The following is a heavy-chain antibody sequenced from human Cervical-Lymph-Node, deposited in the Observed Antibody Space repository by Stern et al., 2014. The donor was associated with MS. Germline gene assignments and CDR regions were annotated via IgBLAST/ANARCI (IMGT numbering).Heavy chain of an antibody. J-gene: IGHJ4*02. V-gene: IGHV3-15*01. CDR1: GFTFSNAW. CDR3: STDVRRKSGSNSGYGYYFDF. CDR2: IKSKTDGGTT. D-gene: IGHD5-18*01. Sequence: EVQLEESGGGLVKPGGSLRLSCAAPGFTFSNAWMSWVRQAPGKGLEWVGRIKSKTDGGTTDYAAPVRGRFTISRHDSENTLYLQMNSLKTEDTAVYYCSTDVRRKSGSNSGYGYYFDFWGQGTLVSVSS.